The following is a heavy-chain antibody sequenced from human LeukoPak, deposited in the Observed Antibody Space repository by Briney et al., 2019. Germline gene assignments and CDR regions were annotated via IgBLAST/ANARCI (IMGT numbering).Heavy chain of an antibody. J-gene: IGHJ5*02. CDR3: ASNDIVVVPAAAYNWFDP. CDR2: IIPIFGTA. D-gene: IGHD2-2*01. CDR1: GGTFTSYA. V-gene: IGHV1-69*13. Sequence: SVKVSFKASGGTFTSYAISWVRQAPGQGLEWMGGIIPIFGTANYAQKFQGRVTITADESTSTAYMELSSLRSEDTAVYYCASNDIVVVPAAAYNWFDPWSQGTLVTVSS.